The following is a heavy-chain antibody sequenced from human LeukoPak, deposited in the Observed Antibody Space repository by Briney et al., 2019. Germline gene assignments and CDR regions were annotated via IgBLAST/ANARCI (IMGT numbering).Heavy chain of an antibody. CDR3: AKDVNRWRDGFDI. D-gene: IGHD3-3*01. Sequence: HPGGSLRLSCSASGFTLSNYVVSWVRQAPGKGLAWFFAISGSGGTYYTDSVKGTFTISRDNSKNTMYLKMNSLRAKDTAVYYCAKDVNRWRDGFDIGGQGTMVTVSS. CDR2: ISGSGGT. J-gene: IGHJ3*02. CDR1: GFTLSNYV. V-gene: IGHV3-23*01.